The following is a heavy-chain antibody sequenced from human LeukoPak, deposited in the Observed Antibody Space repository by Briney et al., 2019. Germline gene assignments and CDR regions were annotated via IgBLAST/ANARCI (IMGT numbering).Heavy chain of an antibody. CDR2: IYYSGST. J-gene: IGHJ3*02. Sequence: SETLSLTCTVSGGSISSYYWSWIRQPPGKGLEWIGYIYYSGSTNYNPPLKSRVTISVDTSKNQFSLKLSSVTAADTAVYYCAGGGSSSWSSGAQAFDIWGQGTMVTVSS. CDR3: AGGGSSSWSSGAQAFDI. V-gene: IGHV4-59*01. CDR1: GGSISSYY. D-gene: IGHD6-13*01.